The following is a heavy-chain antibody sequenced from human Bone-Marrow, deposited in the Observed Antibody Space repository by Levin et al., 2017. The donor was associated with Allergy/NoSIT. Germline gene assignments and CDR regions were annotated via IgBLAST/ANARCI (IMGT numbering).Heavy chain of an antibody. D-gene: IGHD3-10*01. CDR2: ISGNSGSI. V-gene: IGHV3-9*01. CDR1: GFTFHTYV. J-gene: IGHJ6*02. CDR3: AKDIDYFGVGSQFYGMDV. Sequence: GGSLRLSCAASGFTFHTYVMHWVRQAPGKGLEWVSGISGNSGSIAYADSVKGRFTISRDNAKNSLYLQMDSLRPEDTALYYCAKDIDYFGVGSQFYGMDVWGQGTTVTVSS.